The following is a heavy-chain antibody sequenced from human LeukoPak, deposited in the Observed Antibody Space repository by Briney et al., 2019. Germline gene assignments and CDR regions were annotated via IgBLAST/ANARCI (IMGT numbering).Heavy chain of an antibody. Sequence: PGGSLPVTHPHCVFTFRTYLWQLVGQSPGQGLVWVSRINSDGSTTNCADSVKGRFTISRDNAKNTMYLQMNSPRAEDTALYYCASNRCGHGDLGFWGQGTLVTVSS. CDR1: VFTFRTYL. D-gene: IGHD3-16*01. CDR2: INSDGSTT. J-gene: IGHJ4*02. V-gene: IGHV3-74*01. CDR3: ASNRCGHGDLGF.